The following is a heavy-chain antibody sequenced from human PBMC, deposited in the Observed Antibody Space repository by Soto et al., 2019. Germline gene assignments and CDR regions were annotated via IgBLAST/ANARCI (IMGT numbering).Heavy chain of an antibody. Sequence: EMQLVESGGGLVQPGGSLRLSCAASGFTFSSYWMHWVRQAPGKGLVWVSRMNSDGSDTNYADSVKGRFTISRDNAKHTVYLQMNSLRVEDTAVYYCAREGMGFSNWFDPRGQGTLVTVSS. D-gene: IGHD2-8*01. J-gene: IGHJ5*02. CDR2: MNSDGSDT. V-gene: IGHV3-74*01. CDR3: AREGMGFSNWFDP. CDR1: GFTFSSYW.